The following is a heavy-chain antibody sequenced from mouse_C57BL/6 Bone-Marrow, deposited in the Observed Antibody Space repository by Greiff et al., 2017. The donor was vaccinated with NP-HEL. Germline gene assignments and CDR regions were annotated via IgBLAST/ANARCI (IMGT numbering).Heavy chain of an antibody. CDR2: IRSKSNNYAT. J-gene: IGHJ2*01. Sequence: EVQRVESGGGLVQPKGSLKLSCAASGFSFNTYAMNWVRQAPGKGLEWVARIRSKSNNYATYYADSVKDRFTISRDDSESMLYLQMNNLKTEDTAMYYCVRHRGTYYFDYWGQGTTLTVSS. CDR1: GFSFNTYA. V-gene: IGHV10-1*01. D-gene: IGHD2-14*01. CDR3: VRHRGTYYFDY.